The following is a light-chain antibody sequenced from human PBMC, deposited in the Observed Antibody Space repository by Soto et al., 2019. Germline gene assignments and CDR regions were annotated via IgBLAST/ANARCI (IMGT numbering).Light chain of an antibody. J-gene: IGKJ1*01. CDR3: QQSYSTWT. Sequence: DIQMTQSPSSLSASVGDRVTITCRASQSVDNLLNWYQQKPGKAPKLLIYGASSLQSGVPSRFSGSGSGTDFTLTISSLQPADLGTYYCQQSYSTWTFGQGTKVEIK. CDR1: QSVDNL. V-gene: IGKV1-39*01. CDR2: GAS.